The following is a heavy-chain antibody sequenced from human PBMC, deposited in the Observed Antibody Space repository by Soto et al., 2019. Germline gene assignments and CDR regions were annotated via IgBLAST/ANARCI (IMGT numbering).Heavy chain of an antibody. CDR2: IIPIFGTA. V-gene: IGHV1-69*13. D-gene: IGHD3-3*01. J-gene: IGHJ5*02. CDR1: GGPFSSYA. CDR3: ARDFRGSSPYYDFWSGYVNWFDP. Sequence: SVKVSCKASGGPFSSYAISWARQTTGQWPDWMEGIIPIFGTANYAQKFQGRVMITAEESTSTAYMELSCLRSEDTAGYYCARDFRGSSPYYDFWSGYVNWFDPWGQGTLVTVSS.